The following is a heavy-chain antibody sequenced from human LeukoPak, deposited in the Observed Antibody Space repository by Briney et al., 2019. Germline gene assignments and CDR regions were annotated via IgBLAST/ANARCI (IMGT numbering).Heavy chain of an antibody. Sequence: GGSLRLSCAASGFTFSSYSMNWVRQAPGKGLEWVSSISSSSSYIYYADSVKGRFTISRDNAKNSLYLQMNSLRAEDTAVYYCAREAGIVGATGDYWGQGILVTVSS. D-gene: IGHD1-26*01. CDR3: AREAGIVGATGDY. V-gene: IGHV3-21*01. CDR2: ISSSSSYI. CDR1: GFTFSSYS. J-gene: IGHJ4*02.